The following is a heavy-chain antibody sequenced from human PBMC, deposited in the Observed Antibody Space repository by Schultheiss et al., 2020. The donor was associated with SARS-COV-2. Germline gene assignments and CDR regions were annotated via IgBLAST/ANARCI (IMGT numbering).Heavy chain of an antibody. CDR3: AKGRPTPRYFDY. J-gene: IGHJ4*02. Sequence: GGSLRLSCAASGFTFDDYAMHWVRQAPGKGLEWVSGISWNSGSIGYADSVKGRFTISRDNSKNTLYLQMNSLRAEDTAVYYCAKGRPTPRYFDYWGQGTLVTVSS. CDR2: ISWNSGSI. CDR1: GFTFDDYA. V-gene: IGHV3-9*01. D-gene: IGHD2-15*01.